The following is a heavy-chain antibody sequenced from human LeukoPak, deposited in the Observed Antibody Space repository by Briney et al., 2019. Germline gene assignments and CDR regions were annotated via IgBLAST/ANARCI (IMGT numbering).Heavy chain of an antibody. CDR3: TKGKALFRGVTPYYFDY. D-gene: IGHD3-10*01. J-gene: IGHJ4*02. CDR2: ISYDGGNK. Sequence: PGGSLRLPCAASGFTFSSYAMHWVRQAPGKGLEWVAVISYDGGNKYYADSVKGRFTISRDNSKNTVYLQVNSLRADDTAVYFCTKGKALFRGVTPYYFDYWGQGTLVTVSS. V-gene: IGHV3-30-3*01. CDR1: GFTFSSYA.